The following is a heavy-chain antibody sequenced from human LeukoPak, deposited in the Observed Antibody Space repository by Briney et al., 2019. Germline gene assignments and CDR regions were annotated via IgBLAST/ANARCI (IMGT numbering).Heavy chain of an antibody. CDR1: GGSFSGYY. J-gene: IGHJ6*03. D-gene: IGHD1-26*01. CDR3: ARDFGSGSYQAYYYYYMDV. CDR2: INHSGST. V-gene: IGHV4-34*01. Sequence: SETLSLTCAVYGGSFSGYYWSWIRQPPGKGLEWIGEINHSGSTNYNPSLKSRVTISVDTSKNQFSLKLSSVTAADTAVYYCARDFGSGSYQAYYYYYMDVWGKGTTVTISS.